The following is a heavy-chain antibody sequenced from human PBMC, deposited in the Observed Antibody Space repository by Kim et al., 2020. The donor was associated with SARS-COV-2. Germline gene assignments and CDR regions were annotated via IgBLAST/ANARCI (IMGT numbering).Heavy chain of an antibody. J-gene: IGHJ3*02. D-gene: IGHD3-22*01. V-gene: IGHV4-31*02. Sequence: RVTISVDTSKNQFSLKLSSVTAADTAVYYCARDRTYYYDSSGYRVDAFDIWGQGTMVTVSS. CDR3: ARDRTYYYDSSGYRVDAFDI.